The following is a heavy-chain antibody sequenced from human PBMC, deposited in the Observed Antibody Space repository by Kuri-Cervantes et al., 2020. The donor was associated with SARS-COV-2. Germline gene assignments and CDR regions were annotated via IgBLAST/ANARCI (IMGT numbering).Heavy chain of an antibody. D-gene: IGHD6-19*01. V-gene: IGHV3-74*01. CDR2: INSDESST. Sequence: GGSLRLSCAASGFTFSSYWMHWVRQAPGKGLVWVSRINSDESSTSYADSVKGRFTISRDNAKNTLYLQMNSLRAEDTAVYYCARVKQWLERTAFDIWGQGTMVTVSS. CDR3: ARVKQWLERTAFDI. CDR1: GFTFSSYW. J-gene: IGHJ3*02.